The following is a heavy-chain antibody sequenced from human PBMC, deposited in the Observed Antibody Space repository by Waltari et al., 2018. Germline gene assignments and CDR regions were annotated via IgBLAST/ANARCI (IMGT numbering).Heavy chain of an antibody. J-gene: IGHJ5*02. V-gene: IGHV4-34*01. CDR2: INHSGST. CDR1: GGSFSGSY. CDR3: ASLPGPDDYGDYVRGNWFDP. Sequence: QVQLQQWGAGLLKPSETLSLTCAVYGGSFSGSYWSWIRQPPGKGLEWIGEINHSGSTNYNPSLKSRVTISVDTSKNQFSLKLSSVTAADTAVYYCASLPGPDDYGDYVRGNWFDPWGQGTLVTVSS. D-gene: IGHD4-17*01.